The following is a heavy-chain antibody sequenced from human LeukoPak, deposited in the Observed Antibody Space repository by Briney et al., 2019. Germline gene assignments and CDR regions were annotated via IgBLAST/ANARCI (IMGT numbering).Heavy chain of an antibody. V-gene: IGHV3-7*03. Sequence: GGSLRLSCAASGFTFSSYWMTRVRQAPEKGLEWVAQINLDGSGKNHVDSVKGRFTISRDNSKNTLYLQMNSLRVEDTAVYYCAKDFVGTGNFRGGDYWGQGTLVTVSS. CDR3: AKDFVGTGNFRGGDY. D-gene: IGHD2-8*02. J-gene: IGHJ4*02. CDR1: GFTFSSYW. CDR2: INLDGSGK.